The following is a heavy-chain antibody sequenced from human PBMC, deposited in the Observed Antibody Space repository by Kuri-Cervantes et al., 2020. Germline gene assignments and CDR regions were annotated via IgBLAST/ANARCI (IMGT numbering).Heavy chain of an antibody. CDR1: GFTVSSNY. CDR3: ARDLFPPGGGSYRTDAFDI. J-gene: IGHJ3*02. V-gene: IGHV3-23*01. D-gene: IGHD1-26*01. Sequence: ETLSLTCAASGFTVSSNYMSWVRQAPGKGLEWVSAISGSGGSTYYADSVKGRFTISRDNSKNTLYLQMNSLRAEDTAVYYCARDLFPPGGGSYRTDAFDIWGQGTMVTVSS. CDR2: ISGSGGST.